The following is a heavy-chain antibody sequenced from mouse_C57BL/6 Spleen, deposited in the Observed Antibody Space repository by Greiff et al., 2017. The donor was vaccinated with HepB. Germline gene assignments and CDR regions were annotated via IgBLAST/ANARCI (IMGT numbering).Heavy chain of an antibody. Sequence: EVHLVESGGGLVKPGGSLKLSCAASGFTFSDYGMHWVRQAPEKGLEWVAYISSGSSTIYYADTVKGRFTISRDNAKNTLFLQMTSLRSEDTAMYYCARTYGSSLEWYFDVWGTGTTVTVSS. V-gene: IGHV5-17*01. CDR2: ISSGSSTI. CDR3: ARTYGSSLEWYFDV. CDR1: GFTFSDYG. D-gene: IGHD1-1*01. J-gene: IGHJ1*03.